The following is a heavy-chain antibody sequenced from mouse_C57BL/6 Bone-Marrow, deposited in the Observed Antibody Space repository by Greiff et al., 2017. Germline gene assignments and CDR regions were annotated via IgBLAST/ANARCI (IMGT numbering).Heavy chain of an antibody. CDR1: GYTFTSYW. J-gene: IGHJ1*03. V-gene: IGHV1-7*01. Sequence: VQLVESGAELVKPGASVKLSCKASGYTFTSYWMHWVKQRPGQGLEWIGYINPSSGYTKYNQKFKDKATLTADKSSNTAYMQLSSLTYEDSAVYCGDWDGWYFDVWGKGTTVTVSA. D-gene: IGHD4-1*01. CDR2: INPSSGYT. CDR3: DWDGWYFDV.